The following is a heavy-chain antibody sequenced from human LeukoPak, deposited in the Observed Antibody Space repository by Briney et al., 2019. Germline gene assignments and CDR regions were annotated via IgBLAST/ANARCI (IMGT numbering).Heavy chain of an antibody. D-gene: IGHD4-23*01. J-gene: IGHJ4*02. CDR1: GFTFSYYY. CDR2: ISSGSSTI. Sequence: PGGSLRLSYAASGFTFSYYYMSWSRQAPGKGLEWVLYISSGSSTIYYADSVKGRFTISRDNAKNSLYLQINSLRAEDTAVYYCTGRLMVATYDYWGQGTLVTVSS. V-gene: IGHV3-11*01. CDR3: TGRLMVATYDY.